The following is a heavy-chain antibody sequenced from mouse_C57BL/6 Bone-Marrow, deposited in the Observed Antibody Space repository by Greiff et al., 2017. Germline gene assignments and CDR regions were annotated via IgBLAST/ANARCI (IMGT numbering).Heavy chain of an antibody. CDR1: GYTFTSYW. CDR3: ARFPIITTVVAPDY. J-gene: IGHJ2*01. CDR2: IHPNSGST. D-gene: IGHD1-1*01. Sequence: QVQLQQPGAELVKPGASVKLSCKASGYTFTSYWMHWVKQRPGQGLEWIGMIHPNSGSTNYNEKFKSKATLTVDKSSSTAYMQLSSLTSEDYSVYYCARFPIITTVVAPDYWGQGTTLTVSS. V-gene: IGHV1-64*01.